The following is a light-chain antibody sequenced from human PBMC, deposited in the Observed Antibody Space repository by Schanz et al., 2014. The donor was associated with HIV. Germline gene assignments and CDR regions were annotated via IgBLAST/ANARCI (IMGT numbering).Light chain of an antibody. Sequence: EVVMTQSPGTLSLSPGDRATLSCRASQSVSNRYLAWYQQKSGQAPRLLIYGASSRATGIPDRFSGSGSGTDFTLTISRLEPEDFAVYYCQQYGSSFGPGTKVEIK. CDR1: QSVSNRY. CDR2: GAS. CDR3: QQYGSS. J-gene: IGKJ3*01. V-gene: IGKV3-20*01.